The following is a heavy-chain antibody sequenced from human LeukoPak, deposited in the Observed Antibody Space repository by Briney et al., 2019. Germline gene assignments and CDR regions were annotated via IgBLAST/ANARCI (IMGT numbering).Heavy chain of an antibody. CDR3: ARHTMVRGVLTWFDP. CDR2: IYYSGTTYT. D-gene: IGHD3-10*01. V-gene: IGHV4-39*01. CDR1: GGSISPSNPY. J-gene: IGHJ5*02. Sequence: SETLSLTCTVSGGSISPSNPYWGWIRQPPGKGLEWIGSIYYSGTTYTYYNPSLKSRVAISIDTSKNQFSLKLSFVTAADTAVYYCARHTMVRGVLTWFDPWGQGTLVTVSS.